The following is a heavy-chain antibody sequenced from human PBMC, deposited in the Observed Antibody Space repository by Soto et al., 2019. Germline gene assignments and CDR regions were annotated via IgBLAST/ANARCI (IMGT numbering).Heavy chain of an antibody. V-gene: IGHV3-15*07. D-gene: IGHD3-22*01. CDR1: GFTFSNAW. J-gene: IGHJ4*01. Sequence: GGSLRLSCAASGFTFSNAWINWVRQAPGKGLEWVGRIKSKTDGGTTDYAEPVKGRFAISRDDSNNMVYLQMNSLKVEDTAVYYCTTDSYSTIIIVRFDYWGHGTLVTVSS. CDR2: IKSKTDGGTT. CDR3: TTDSYSTIIIVRFDY.